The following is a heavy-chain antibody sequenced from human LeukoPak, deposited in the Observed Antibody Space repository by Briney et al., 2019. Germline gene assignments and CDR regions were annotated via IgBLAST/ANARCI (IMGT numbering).Heavy chain of an antibody. V-gene: IGHV3-48*04. CDR2: ISASGNTI. J-gene: IGHJ4*02. Sequence: PGGSLRLSCAASGLTFSTYGMNWVRQAPGEGPEWISFISASGNTIYYADSVKGRFTSSRDNAKNSLYLQMNSLRAEDTAVYYCARVSGYWGSGNYYFDYWGQGTLVTVSS. D-gene: IGHD3-10*01. CDR1: GLTFSTYG. CDR3: ARVSGYWGSGNYYFDY.